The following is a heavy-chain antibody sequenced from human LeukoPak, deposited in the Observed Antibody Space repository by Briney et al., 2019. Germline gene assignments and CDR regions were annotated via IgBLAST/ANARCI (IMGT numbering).Heavy chain of an antibody. CDR3: ARCMFYDYADFGF. CDR2: INPTSGGT. Sequence: ASVKVSCKASGYTFSDHYIHWVRQAPGQGLEWMGWINPTSGGTNYAQNFQGRVTMTRDTSISTAYMELSRLQSDDTAVYYCARCMFYDYADFGFWGQGTLVTVSS. CDR1: GYTFSDHY. V-gene: IGHV1-2*02. D-gene: IGHD3-16*01. J-gene: IGHJ4*02.